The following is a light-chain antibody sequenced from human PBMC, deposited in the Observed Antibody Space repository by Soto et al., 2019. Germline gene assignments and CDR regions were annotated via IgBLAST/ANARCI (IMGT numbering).Light chain of an antibody. CDR2: DVS. CDR3: ASYTTSSTYV. V-gene: IGLV2-14*03. Sequence: QSALTQPASVSGSPGQSIAISCTGTSSDVGGFNYVSWYQQHPGKAPKFMIYDVSSRPSGVSDRFSGSKSGNTASLTISGLQAEDEADYHCASYTTSSTYVFGTGTKVTVL. J-gene: IGLJ1*01. CDR1: SSDVGGFNY.